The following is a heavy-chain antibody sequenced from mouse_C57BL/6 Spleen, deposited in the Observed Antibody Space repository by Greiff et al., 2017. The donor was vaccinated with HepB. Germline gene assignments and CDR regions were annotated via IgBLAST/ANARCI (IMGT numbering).Heavy chain of an antibody. CDR3: ARSPLMLPFAY. Sequence: VQLQQPGAELVKPGASVKLSCKASGYTFTSYWMQWVKQRPGQGLEWIGEIDPSDSYTNYNQKFKGKATLTVDTSSSTAYMQLSSLTSEDSAVYYCARSPLMLPFAYWGQGTLVTVSA. D-gene: IGHD2-12*01. J-gene: IGHJ3*01. V-gene: IGHV1-50*01. CDR1: GYTFTSYW. CDR2: IDPSDSYT.